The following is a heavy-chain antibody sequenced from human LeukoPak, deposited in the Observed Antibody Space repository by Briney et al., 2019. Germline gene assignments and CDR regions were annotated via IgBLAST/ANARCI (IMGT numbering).Heavy chain of an antibody. CDR1: GFTFSSYG. Sequence: GGSLRLSCAASGFTFSSYGMHWVRQAPGKGLEWVAVIWYDGSNKYYADSVKGRFTISRDNSKNTLYLQMNSLRAEDTAVYYCARDRNRYCSGGSCYGMDVWGQGTTVTVSS. CDR3: ARDRNRYCSGGSCYGMDV. D-gene: IGHD2-15*01. J-gene: IGHJ6*02. V-gene: IGHV3-33*01. CDR2: IWYDGSNK.